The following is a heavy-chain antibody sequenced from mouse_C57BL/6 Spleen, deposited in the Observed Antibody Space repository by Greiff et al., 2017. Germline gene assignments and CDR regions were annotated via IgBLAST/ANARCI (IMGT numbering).Heavy chain of an antibody. CDR1: GSALGSYW. V-gene: IGHV1-80*01. CDR3: ARRGNGYHYY. CDR2: LYPGDCDA. D-gene: IGHD2-2*01. J-gene: IGHJ2*01. Sequence: QVQLKESGAALVKPGASVQISCKASGSALGSYWMNWVEQRPGRGLEWIGQLYPGDCDANANGKFQGKATLTADKSSRTVYMQLSSLTSEDSAVYFCARRGNGYHYYWGPGSTLT.